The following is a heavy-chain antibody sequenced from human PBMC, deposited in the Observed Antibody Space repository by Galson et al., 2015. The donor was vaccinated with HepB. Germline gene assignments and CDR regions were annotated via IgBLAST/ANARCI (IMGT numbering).Heavy chain of an antibody. CDR3: ARDQELYSGSYLEYYFDY. CDR1: GYTFTSYG. Sequence: SVKVSCKASGYTFTSYGISWVRQAPGQGLEWMGWISAYNGNTNYAQKLQGRVTMTTDTSTSTAYMELRSLRSDDTAVYYCARDQELYSGSYLEYYFDYWGQGTLVTVSS. V-gene: IGHV1-18*01. CDR2: ISAYNGNT. J-gene: IGHJ4*02. D-gene: IGHD1-26*01.